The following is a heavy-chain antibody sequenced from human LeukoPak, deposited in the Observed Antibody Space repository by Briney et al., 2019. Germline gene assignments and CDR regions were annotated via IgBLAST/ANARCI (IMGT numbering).Heavy chain of an antibody. J-gene: IGHJ4*02. CDR2: LGGSGGSI. D-gene: IGHD2-2*01. Sequence: GGSLRLSCAASGFTFSSDAMSWVRQAPGKGLEWVSGLGGSGGSINYADSVKGRFTISRDNSKNTLYLQMNSLRAEDRAVYWCAKGVDGYCSSNSCYAYDCWGQGTLVTVSS. CDR1: GFTFSSDA. V-gene: IGHV3-23*01. CDR3: AKGVDGYCSSNSCYAYDC.